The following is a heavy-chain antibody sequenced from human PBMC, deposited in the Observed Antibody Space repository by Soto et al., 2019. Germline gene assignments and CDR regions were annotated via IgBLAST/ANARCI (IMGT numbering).Heavy chain of an antibody. CDR3: AREGASNWFDP. Sequence: PSETLSLTCTVSGGSISSGDNYWSWIRQPPGKGLEWIGYIFYSGSTYYNPSLKSRVTISVDMSKNQFSLKLSSVTVADTAVYYCAREGASNWFDPWGQGTLVTVSS. CDR1: GGSISSGDNY. V-gene: IGHV4-30-4*01. CDR2: IFYSGST. J-gene: IGHJ5*02.